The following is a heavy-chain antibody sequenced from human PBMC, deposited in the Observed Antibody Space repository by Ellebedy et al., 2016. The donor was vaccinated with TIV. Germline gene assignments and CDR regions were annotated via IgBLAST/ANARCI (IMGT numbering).Heavy chain of an antibody. V-gene: IGHV4-39*01. J-gene: IGHJ5*02. Sequence: MPSETLSLTCTVSGGSISSSRYYWGWVRQPPGKSLEWIGNINDSGRTYYNPSLKSRVTISVDTSKNQFSLMLSSVTAADTSIYYCARVRYYGSGTVLYNWFDPWGQGTLVTVSS. CDR2: INDSGRT. CDR3: ARVRYYGSGTVLYNWFDP. CDR1: GGSISSSRYY. D-gene: IGHD3-10*01.